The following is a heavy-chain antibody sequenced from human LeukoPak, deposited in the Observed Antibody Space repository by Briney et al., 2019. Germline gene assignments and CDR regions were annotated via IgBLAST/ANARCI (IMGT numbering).Heavy chain of an antibody. V-gene: IGHV4-30-2*01. CDR3: ARARVPTVPYYGMDV. CDR2: IYHSGST. J-gene: IGHJ6*02. CDR1: GGSISSGGYS. Sequence: SETLSLTCAVSGGSISSGGYSWSWIRQPPGKGLEWIGYIYHSGSTYYNPSLKSRVTISVDRSKNQFSLKLSSVTAADTAVYYCARARVPTVPYYGMDVWGQGTTVTVSS. D-gene: IGHD4-17*01.